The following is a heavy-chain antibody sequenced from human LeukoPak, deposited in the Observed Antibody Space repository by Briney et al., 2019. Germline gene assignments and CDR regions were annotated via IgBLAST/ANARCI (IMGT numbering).Heavy chain of an antibody. CDR3: ATLMAHLDY. D-gene: IGHD2-8*01. J-gene: IGHJ4*02. CDR2: INPNSGDT. V-gene: IGHV1-2*02. CDR1: GYTFTDYY. Sequence: ASVKVSCKASGYTFTDYYMHWVRQAPGQGLEWMGWINPNSGDTNYAQKFQGRATMTRDTTISTAYMELSRLRSDDTAVFYCATLMAHLDYWGQGTLVTVSS.